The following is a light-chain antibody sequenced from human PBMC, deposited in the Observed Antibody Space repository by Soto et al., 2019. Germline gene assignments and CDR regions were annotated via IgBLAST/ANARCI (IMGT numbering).Light chain of an antibody. CDR1: QVISYH. J-gene: IGKJ1*01. CDR3: QKYNGAPRT. V-gene: IGKV1-27*01. Sequence: DIQMTQSPSSLSASVGDRVATTCRANQVISYHVAWYQQKAEKVHKLLFYGASTLQSGVPSRFSGSGSGTDFTLTISSLQPEDFATYYCQKYNGAPRTFGQGTKVDIK. CDR2: GAS.